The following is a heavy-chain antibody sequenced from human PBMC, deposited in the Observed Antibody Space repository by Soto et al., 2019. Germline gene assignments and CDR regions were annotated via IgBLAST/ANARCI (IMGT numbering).Heavy chain of an antibody. D-gene: IGHD2-2*01. CDR3: ARTVYETVLIPAARAIQFEY. J-gene: IGHJ4*02. V-gene: IGHV2-5*02. CDR2: IYWDDDK. Sequence: QITLKESGPTLVKPTQTLTLTCTFSGFSLSASGVGVGWIRQPPGKALEWLALIYWDDDKRYSPTLKSRLTITKDTSKNLVVLTMTNMDPVDTATYYCARTVYETVLIPAARAIQFEYWGQGTLVTVSS. CDR1: GFSLSASGVG.